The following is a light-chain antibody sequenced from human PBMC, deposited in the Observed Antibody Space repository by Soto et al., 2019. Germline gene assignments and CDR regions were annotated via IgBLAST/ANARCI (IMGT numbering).Light chain of an antibody. V-gene: IGKV3-15*01. CDR1: QSVSSN. CDR3: QQYGSSPIT. J-gene: IGKJ5*01. CDR2: GAS. Sequence: EIVMTQSPATLSVSPGERATLSCRASQSVSSNLAWYQQKPGQAPRLHIYGASTRATGIPARFSGSGSGTEFTLTISSLQSEDFAVYYCQQYGSSPITFGQGTRLEIK.